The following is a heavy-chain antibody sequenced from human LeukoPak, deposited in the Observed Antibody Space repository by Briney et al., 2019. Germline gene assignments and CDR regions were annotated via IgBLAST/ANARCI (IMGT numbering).Heavy chain of an antibody. V-gene: IGHV1-2*02. CDR2: INPNSGGT. J-gene: IGHJ6*03. Sequence: ASVKVSCKASGYTFTDYYINWVRQAPGQGLEWMGWINPNSGGTNYAQKFQGRVTMTRDTSISTAYMELSRLRSDDTAVYYCARGRYYYMDVWSKGTTVTVSS. CDR1: GYTFTDYY. CDR3: ARGRYYYMDV.